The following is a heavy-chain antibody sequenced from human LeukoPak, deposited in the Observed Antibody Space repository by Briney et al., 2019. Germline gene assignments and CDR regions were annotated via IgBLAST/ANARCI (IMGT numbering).Heavy chain of an antibody. Sequence: ASVKVSCEASGYTFNNYGISWVRQAPGQGLEWMGWISAYNGNTNYAQNFQGRVTMTTDTSTSTAYMELRSLRSDDTAVYYCAREGGVNWFDPWGQGTLVTVSS. V-gene: IGHV1-18*01. D-gene: IGHD3-10*01. CDR2: ISAYNGNT. CDR3: AREGGVNWFDP. J-gene: IGHJ5*02. CDR1: GYTFNNYG.